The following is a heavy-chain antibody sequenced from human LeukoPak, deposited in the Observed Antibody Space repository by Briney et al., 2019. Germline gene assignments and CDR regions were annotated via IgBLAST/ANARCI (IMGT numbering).Heavy chain of an antibody. Sequence: PGGSLRLSCAASGFTFSSYGMHWVRQAPGKGLEWVAFIRYDGSNKYYADSVKGRFTISRDNAKNSLYLQMNSLRAEDTAVYYCARDLGIPSNYMDVWGKGTTVTVSS. D-gene: IGHD5-18*01. V-gene: IGHV3-30*02. CDR1: GFTFSSYG. CDR3: ARDLGIPSNYMDV. CDR2: IRYDGSNK. J-gene: IGHJ6*03.